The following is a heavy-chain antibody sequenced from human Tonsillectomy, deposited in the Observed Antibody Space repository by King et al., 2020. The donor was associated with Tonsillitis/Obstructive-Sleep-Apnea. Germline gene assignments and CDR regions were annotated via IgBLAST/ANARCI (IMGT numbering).Heavy chain of an antibody. J-gene: IGHJ6*02. Sequence: HVQLVESGGGLVKPGGSLRLSCAASGFTFSDYYMSWIRQAPGKGLEWVSYISSSSSYTNYADSVKGRFTISRDNAKNSLYLQMNSLRAEDTAVYYCARMNTAMVTNSYYYGMDVWGQGTTVTVSS. D-gene: IGHD5-18*01. CDR1: GFTFSDYY. V-gene: IGHV3-11*06. CDR3: ARMNTAMVTNSYYYGMDV. CDR2: ISSSSSYT.